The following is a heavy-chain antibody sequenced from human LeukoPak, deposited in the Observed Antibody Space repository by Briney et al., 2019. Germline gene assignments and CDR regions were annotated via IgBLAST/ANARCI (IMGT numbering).Heavy chain of an antibody. V-gene: IGHV3-7*01. CDR3: VRDQDVKMLLGVIAYDAFDI. CDR1: GFTFSNYW. D-gene: IGHD1-26*01. Sequence: GGSLRLSCAGSGFTFSNYWMTWVRQAPGKGLEWVANIKEDGRDTHYVDSVKGRFTISRDNAKSSLYLQMNSLGAEDTAMYYCVRDQDVKMLLGVIAYDAFDIWGQGTMVTVSS. J-gene: IGHJ3*02. CDR2: IKEDGRDT.